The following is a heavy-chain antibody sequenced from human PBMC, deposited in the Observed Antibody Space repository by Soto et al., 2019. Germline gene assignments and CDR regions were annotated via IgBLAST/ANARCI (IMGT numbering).Heavy chain of an antibody. D-gene: IGHD6-19*01. CDR3: ARAVAVPSDFDY. Sequence: ASVKVSCKSSGYTFTSYYMHWVRHAPGQGLEWMGIINPSGGSTSYAQKFQGRVTITRDTSASTAYMELSSLRSEDTAVYYCARAVAVPSDFDYWGQGTLFTVSS. V-gene: IGHV1-46*01. J-gene: IGHJ4*02. CDR2: INPSGGST. CDR1: GYTFTSYY.